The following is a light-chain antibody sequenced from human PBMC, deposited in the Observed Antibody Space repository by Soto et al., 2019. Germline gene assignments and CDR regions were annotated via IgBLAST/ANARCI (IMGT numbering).Light chain of an antibody. V-gene: IGKV1-27*01. CDR1: QGIRNF. J-gene: IGKJ3*01. Sequence: DIPMTQSPRSLSASVGDIDTITCRASQGIRNFVAWNQQKPGKATKLLISAASTLQSGVPDQFSGSGSGTDFTLNIYTLQPEDVANYSFQKYRSLPVFGPGTKVEIQ. CDR3: QKYRSLPV. CDR2: AAS.